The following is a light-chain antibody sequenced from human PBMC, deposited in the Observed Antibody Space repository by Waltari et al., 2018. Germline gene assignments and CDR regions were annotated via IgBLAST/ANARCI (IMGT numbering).Light chain of an antibody. CDR1: QNVNMY. J-gene: IGKJ2*01. CDR2: DAT. V-gene: IGKV3-11*01. CDR3: QQYNSYSYT. Sequence: EIVLTQSPATLSLSPGDRATLSCRASQNVNMYLAWYQQKPGQGPRLLIYDATDRAAGVPARFSGSGSGTEFTLTISSLEPDDFATYYCQQYNSYSYTFGQGTKLEIK.